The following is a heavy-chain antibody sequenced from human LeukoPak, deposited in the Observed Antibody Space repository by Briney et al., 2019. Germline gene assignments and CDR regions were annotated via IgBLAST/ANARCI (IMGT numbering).Heavy chain of an antibody. V-gene: IGHV3-49*03. CDR3: TRDRGAYNLYDY. CDR2: IRSKAYGETA. D-gene: IGHD1-1*01. J-gene: IGHJ4*02. Sequence: GGSLRLSCTASGFTFGDYVVSWIRQAPGKGLEWVGFIRSKAYGETADYAASVKGRFTISRDDSKAIAYLQMNSLKTEDTAVYHCTRDRGAYNLYDYWGQGTLVTVSS. CDR1: GFTFGDYV.